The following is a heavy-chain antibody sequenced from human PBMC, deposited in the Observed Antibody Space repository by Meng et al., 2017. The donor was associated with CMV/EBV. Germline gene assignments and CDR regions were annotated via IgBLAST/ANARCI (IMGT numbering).Heavy chain of an antibody. Sequence: GEFLKISCTTSGFIFGHYAMTWVRQAPGKGLEWVGFIRSQAYGGTTEYAASVKGRFTISRDDSKSIAYLQMNSLKTEDTAVYYCTRGGVDFWSGCWYFDLWGRGTLVTVSS. CDR1: GFIFGHYA. J-gene: IGHJ2*01. CDR2: IRSQAYGGTT. CDR3: TRGGVDFWSGCWYFDL. V-gene: IGHV3-49*04. D-gene: IGHD3-3*01.